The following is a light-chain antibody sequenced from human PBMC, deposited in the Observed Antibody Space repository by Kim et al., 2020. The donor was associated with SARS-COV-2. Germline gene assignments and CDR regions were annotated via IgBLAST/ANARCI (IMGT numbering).Light chain of an antibody. CDR2: DVT. Sequence: QSVLTQPASVSGSPGQSITISCTGTSYDVGGYRYVSWYQQHPGEAPKLLIYDVTKRPSGVSYRSSGSKSGNTASLTISGLQAEDEALYYCSSYTSTSAYVFGTGTKVT. J-gene: IGLJ1*01. CDR1: SYDVGGYRY. V-gene: IGLV2-14*03. CDR3: SSYTSTSAYV.